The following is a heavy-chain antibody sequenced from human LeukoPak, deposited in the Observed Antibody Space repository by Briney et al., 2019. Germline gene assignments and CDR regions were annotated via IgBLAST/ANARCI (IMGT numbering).Heavy chain of an antibody. V-gene: IGHV3-48*03. J-gene: IGHJ4*02. CDR2: INSGGTII. CDR3: ARDWFAD. CDR1: GFTFSSNE. Sequence: GGSLRLSCAASGFTFSSNEMNWVRQAPGKWLEWVSYINSGGTIIYYADSVKGRFTISRDNAKNSLYLQMNSLRAEDTAIYYCARDWFADWGQGTLVIVSS.